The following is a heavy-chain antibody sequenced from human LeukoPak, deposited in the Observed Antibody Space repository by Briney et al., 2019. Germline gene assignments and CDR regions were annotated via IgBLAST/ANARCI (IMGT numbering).Heavy chain of an antibody. CDR1: GFTFSGSG. J-gene: IGHJ3*02. V-gene: IGHV3-30*02. D-gene: IGHD3-9*01. CDR3: ANPRTAFLTGYYMSDAFDI. CDR2: IRYDGSNK. Sequence: GGSLRLSCAASGFTFSGSGMHWVRQAPGKGLEWVAFIRYDGSNKYYADSVKGRFTISRDNSKNTLYLQMNSLRPEDTAVYYCANPRTAFLTGYYMSDAFDIWGQGTLVTVSS.